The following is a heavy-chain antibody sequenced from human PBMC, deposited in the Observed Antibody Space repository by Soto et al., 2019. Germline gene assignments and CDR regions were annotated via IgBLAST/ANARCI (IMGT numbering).Heavy chain of an antibody. V-gene: IGHV1-3*01. D-gene: IGHD2-15*01. CDR1: GYTSTSYA. CDR3: ARGGRYSGYCSGGSCLDNWFDP. J-gene: IGHJ5*02. Sequence: ASVKVSCKASGYTSTSYAMHWVRQAPGQRLEWMGWINAGNGNTKYSQKFQGRVTITRDTSASTAYMELSSLRSEDTAVYYCARGGRYSGYCSGGSCLDNWFDPWGQGTLVTVSS. CDR2: INAGNGNT.